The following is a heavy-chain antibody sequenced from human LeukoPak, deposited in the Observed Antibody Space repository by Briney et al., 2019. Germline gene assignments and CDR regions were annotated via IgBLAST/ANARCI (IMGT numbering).Heavy chain of an antibody. J-gene: IGHJ4*02. CDR1: GFTFDDYA. Sequence: GGSLRLSCAASGFTFDDYAMHWVRQAPGKGLEWVSGISWNSGSIGYADSVKGRFTISRDNAKNSLYLQMNSLRAEDTALHYCAIGDEYSSSFIDYWGQGTLVTVSS. D-gene: IGHD6-6*01. CDR2: ISWNSGSI. CDR3: AIGDEYSSSFIDY. V-gene: IGHV3-9*01.